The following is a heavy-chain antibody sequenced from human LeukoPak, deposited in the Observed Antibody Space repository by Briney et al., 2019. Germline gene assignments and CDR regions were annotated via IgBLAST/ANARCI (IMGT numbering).Heavy chain of an antibody. CDR2: ISSSARSA. V-gene: IGHV3-23*01. D-gene: IGHD5-18*01. CDR1: GFTFSNFA. Sequence: QPGGSLRLPCEVSGFTFSNFAMNWVRQAPGKGLEWVSSISSSARSAVYGDSVKGRFTISRVNAENTLYLQMNSLRADDTAIYYCAKDQRSGEYNYGWGPFDIWGQGTMVTVSS. J-gene: IGHJ3*02. CDR3: AKDQRSGEYNYGWGPFDI.